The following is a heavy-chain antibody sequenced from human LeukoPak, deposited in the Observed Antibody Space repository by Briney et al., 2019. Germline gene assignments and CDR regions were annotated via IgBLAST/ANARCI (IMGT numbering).Heavy chain of an antibody. CDR1: GYTFTSYD. J-gene: IGHJ4*02. V-gene: IGHV1-8*01. D-gene: IGHD5-12*01. Sequence: ASVKVSCKASGYTFTSYDINWVRQATGQGLEWMGWMNPNSGNTGYAQKFQGRVTLTRNTSISTAYMELSSLRSEDTAVYYCARVSGRRRYDLGYWGQGTLVTVSS. CDR2: MNPNSGNT. CDR3: ARVSGRRRYDLGY.